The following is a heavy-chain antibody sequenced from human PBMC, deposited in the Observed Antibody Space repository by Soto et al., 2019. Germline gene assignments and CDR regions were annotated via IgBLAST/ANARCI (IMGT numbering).Heavy chain of an antibody. CDR1: GFTFSSYS. Sequence: EVQLVESGGGLVQPGGSLRLSCAASGFTFSSYSMNWVRQAPGKGLEWVSYISSSSSTIYYADSVKGRFTISRDNANNSLYLQMNSLGAEETAVYYCARDYDAFDIWGQGAMVTVSS. V-gene: IGHV3-48*01. CDR2: ISSSSSTI. J-gene: IGHJ3*02. CDR3: ARDYDAFDI.